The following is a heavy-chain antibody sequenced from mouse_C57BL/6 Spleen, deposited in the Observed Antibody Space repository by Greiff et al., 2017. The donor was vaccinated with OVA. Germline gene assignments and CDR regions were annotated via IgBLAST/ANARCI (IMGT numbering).Heavy chain of an antibody. V-gene: IGHV2-9-1*01. J-gene: IGHJ2*01. D-gene: IGHD3-2*02. CDR3: ARNPGSSGYGNYFDY. Sequence: VKLQESGPGLVAPSQSLSITCTVSGFSLTSYAISWVRQPPGKGLEWLGVIWTGGGTNYNSALKSRLSISKDNSKSQVFLKMNSLQTDDTARYYCARNPGSSGYGNYFDYWGQGTTLTVSS. CDR1: GFSLTSYA. CDR2: IWTGGGT.